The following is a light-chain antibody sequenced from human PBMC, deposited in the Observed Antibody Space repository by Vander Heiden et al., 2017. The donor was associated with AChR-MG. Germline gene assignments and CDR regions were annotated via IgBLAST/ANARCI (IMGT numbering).Light chain of an antibody. CDR3: SSYAGSNNLV. CDR1: SSDVGGYNY. Sequence: SALPHPPSASGSPGRSVTISCTGTSSDVGGYNYGSWYQQHPGKAPNLMIYEVSKRPSGVPDRFSGSKSGNTASLTVSGLQAEDEADYYCSSYAGSNNLVFGGGTKLTVL. CDR2: EVS. V-gene: IGLV2-8*01. J-gene: IGLJ2*01.